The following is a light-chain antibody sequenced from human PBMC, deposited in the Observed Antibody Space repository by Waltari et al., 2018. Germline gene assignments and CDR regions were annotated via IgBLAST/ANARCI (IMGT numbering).Light chain of an antibody. CDR3: QQFDGLPPLT. J-gene: IGKJ4*01. V-gene: IGKV1-33*01. Sequence: DIQMTQSTSSLSASIGDSVTITCQASQHISNYLNWYQQKPGKAPKVLIYDASNLETGVPSRFSGSGFGTEFTFTISSLQPEDIGTYYCQQFDGLPPLTFGGGTKVEIK. CDR2: DAS. CDR1: QHISNY.